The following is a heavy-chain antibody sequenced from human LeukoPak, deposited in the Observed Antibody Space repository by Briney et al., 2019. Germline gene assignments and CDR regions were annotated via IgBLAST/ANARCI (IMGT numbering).Heavy chain of an antibody. Sequence: PSETLSLTCTVSGGSISSSSYYWGWIRQPPGKGLEWIGSIYYSGSTYYNPSLKSRVTISVDTSKNQFSLKLSSVTAADTAVYYCARVKAMAYFDYWGQGTLVTVSS. D-gene: IGHD5-18*01. CDR2: IYYSGST. J-gene: IGHJ4*02. V-gene: IGHV4-39*07. CDR1: GGSISSSSYY. CDR3: ARVKAMAYFDY.